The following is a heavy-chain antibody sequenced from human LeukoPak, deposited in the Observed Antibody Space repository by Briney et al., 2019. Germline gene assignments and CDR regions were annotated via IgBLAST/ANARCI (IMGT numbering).Heavy chain of an antibody. CDR1: GFTFSNYG. D-gene: IGHD3-10*01. Sequence: AWGSLRLSWEASGFTFSNYGMNWVRQAPGKGLEWVSAISGSGGSTNYADSVKGRFTISRDNSKNTLYLQMNSLRAEGTVVYYCAKIMGSRHCWGQGTLVTVSS. CDR2: ISGSGGST. J-gene: IGHJ4*02. V-gene: IGHV3-23*01. CDR3: AKIMGSRHC.